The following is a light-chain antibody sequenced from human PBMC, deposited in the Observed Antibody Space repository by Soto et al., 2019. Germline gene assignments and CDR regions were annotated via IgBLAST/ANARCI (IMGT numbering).Light chain of an antibody. J-gene: IGKJ2*01. V-gene: IGKV3-20*01. Sequence: EIVLTQSPGTLSLSPGERATLSCRASQSVSNVYLAWYQQQPGQAPRLLIYDASNRATGITDRLSGSGSGTDFTLTISRLEPEDFAVYYCQQSCSSPRTFGQGTKLEIK. CDR1: QSVSNVY. CDR2: DAS. CDR3: QQSCSSPRT.